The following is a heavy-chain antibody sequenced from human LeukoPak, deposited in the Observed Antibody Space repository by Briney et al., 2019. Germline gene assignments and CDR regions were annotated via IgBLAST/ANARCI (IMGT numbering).Heavy chain of an antibody. CDR2: IYYSGSS. V-gene: IGHV4-39*01. Sequence: SETLSLTCTVSGGSISSSDYYWGWVRQPPGKGLEWIGNIYYSGSSYSSPSLKSRVTISSDTSKNQFSVKLTSVTAADTAVYYCVRVGYAYGPVGNWFDPWGQGGLVTVSS. J-gene: IGHJ5*02. D-gene: IGHD5-18*01. CDR1: GGSISSSDYY. CDR3: VRVGYAYGPVGNWFDP.